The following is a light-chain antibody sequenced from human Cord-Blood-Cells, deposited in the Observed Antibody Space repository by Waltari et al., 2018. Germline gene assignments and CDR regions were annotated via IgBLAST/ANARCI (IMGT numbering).Light chain of an antibody. V-gene: IGKV1-39*01. Sequence: DIQMTQSPSSLSASVGDRVTITCRASQSFSSYLNWYQQKPGKAPKLLIYAASSLQSGVPSRFSGSGSGTDFTLTISSLQPEDFATYYCQQSYSTPRTFGQGTK. CDR2: AAS. J-gene: IGKJ2*01. CDR1: QSFSSY. CDR3: QQSYSTPRT.